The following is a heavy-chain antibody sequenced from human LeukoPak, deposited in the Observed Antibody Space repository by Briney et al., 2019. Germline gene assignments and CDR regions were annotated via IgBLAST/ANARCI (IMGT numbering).Heavy chain of an antibody. D-gene: IGHD3-3*01. CDR2: ISAYNGNT. CDR3: ARSYDFWSGYFIPTDY. V-gene: IGHV1-18*01. CDR1: GYTFTSYG. J-gene: IGHJ4*02. Sequence: ASVKVSCKASGYTFTSYGISWVLQAPGQGLEWMGWISAYNGNTNYAQKLQGRVTMTTDTSTSTAYMELRSLRSDDTAVYYCARSYDFWSGYFIPTDYWGQGTLVTVSS.